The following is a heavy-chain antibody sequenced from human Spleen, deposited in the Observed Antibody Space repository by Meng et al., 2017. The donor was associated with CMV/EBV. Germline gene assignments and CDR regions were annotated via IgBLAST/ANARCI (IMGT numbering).Heavy chain of an antibody. CDR1: GDTFSNYA. CDR2: MNPNSGNT. D-gene: IGHD3-3*01. Sequence: KASGDTFSNYAITWVRQATGQGLEWMGWMNPNSGNTGYAQKFQGRVTITRNTSISTAYMELSSLRSEDTAVYYCARVLRFLEWGADYWGQGTLVTVSS. CDR3: ARVLRFLEWGADY. V-gene: IGHV1-8*03. J-gene: IGHJ4*02.